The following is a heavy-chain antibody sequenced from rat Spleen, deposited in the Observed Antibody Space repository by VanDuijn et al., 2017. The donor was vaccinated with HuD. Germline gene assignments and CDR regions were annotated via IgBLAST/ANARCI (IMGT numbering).Heavy chain of an antibody. V-gene: IGHV5-7*01. CDR1: GFTFSNYY. Sequence: EVQLVESGGGLVQPGRSLKLSCAASGFTFSNYYMAWVRQAPTKGLEWVATISYDGSSTYYRDSVKGRFTISRDNAKSTLYLQMDSLRSEDTATYYCARLPGDWGQGVMVTVSS. CDR3: ARLPGD. J-gene: IGHJ2*01. CDR2: ISYDGSST.